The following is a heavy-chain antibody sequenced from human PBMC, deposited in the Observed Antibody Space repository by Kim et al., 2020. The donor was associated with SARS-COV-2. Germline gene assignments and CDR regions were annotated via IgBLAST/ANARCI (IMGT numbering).Heavy chain of an antibody. V-gene: IGHV3-23*01. CDR1: GFTFSSYA. Sequence: GGSLRLSCVASGFTFSSYAMSWVRQAPGKGLEWVSAISGSGGSTYYADSVKGRFTISRDNSKNTLYLQMNSLRAEDTAVYYCAKDPEVLRFLEWSPDAFDIWGQGTMVTVS. D-gene: IGHD3-3*01. J-gene: IGHJ3*02. CDR3: AKDPEVLRFLEWSPDAFDI. CDR2: ISGSGGST.